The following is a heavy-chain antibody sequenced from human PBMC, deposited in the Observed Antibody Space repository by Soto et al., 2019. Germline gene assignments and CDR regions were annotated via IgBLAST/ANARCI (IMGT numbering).Heavy chain of an antibody. D-gene: IGHD3-3*01. CDR3: ACVGTIVGGVSSFDY. CDR1: GGCISNYY. V-gene: IGHV4-59*01. Sequence: SETLSLTCSVSGGCISNYYWSWIRQPPGKGLEFIGYIYHRGIANYNPSLKSRVTMSVDLSKNQFFLKLNSVTAADTAVYYCACVGTIVGGVSSFDYWGRGTVVTVSS. J-gene: IGHJ4*02. CDR2: IYHRGIA.